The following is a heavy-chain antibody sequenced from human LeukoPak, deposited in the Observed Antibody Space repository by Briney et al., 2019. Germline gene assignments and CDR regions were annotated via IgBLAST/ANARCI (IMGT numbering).Heavy chain of an antibody. CDR2: IYYSGST. Sequence: SETLSLTCTVSGGSISSYYWSWIRQPPGKGLEWIGYIYYSGSTNYNPSLKSRVTISVDTSKNQFSLKLSSVTAADTAVHYCARNRGGAAAGFDPWGQGTLVTVSS. V-gene: IGHV4-59*01. D-gene: IGHD6-13*01. CDR1: GGSISSYY. J-gene: IGHJ5*02. CDR3: ARNRGGAAAGFDP.